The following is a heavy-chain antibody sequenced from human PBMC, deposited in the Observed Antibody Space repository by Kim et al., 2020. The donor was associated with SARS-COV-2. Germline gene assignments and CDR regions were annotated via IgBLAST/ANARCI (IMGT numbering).Heavy chain of an antibody. D-gene: IGHD2-8*02. CDR1: GGSFSDYT. J-gene: IGHJ6*02. V-gene: IGHV4-34*01. CDR3: ARGRAGVVPSPVLGLGPSYHYYAMDV. Sequence: SETLSLTCAVYGGSFSDYTWTWIRQPPGKGLEWIGEINHSGSTNLSPSLKSRITISVDTSKSQFSLRLKSMTATDAAVYYCARGRAGVVPSPVLGLGPSYHYYAMDVRGRRTPVAVSS. CDR2: INHSGST.